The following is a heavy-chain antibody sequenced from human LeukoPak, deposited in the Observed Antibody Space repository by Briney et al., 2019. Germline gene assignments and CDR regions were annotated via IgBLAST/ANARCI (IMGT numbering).Heavy chain of an antibody. V-gene: IGHV1-46*01. J-gene: IGHJ4*02. Sequence: GASVKVSCKASGYTFTSYYMHWVRQAPGQGLEWMGIINPSGGSTSYAQKFQGRVTMARDTSISTAYMDLSRLRYDDTAVYYCARDAAYSSGWYSGIFEYWGQGPLVTVAS. D-gene: IGHD6-19*01. CDR2: INPSGGST. CDR1: GYTFTSYY. CDR3: ARDAAYSSGWYSGIFEY.